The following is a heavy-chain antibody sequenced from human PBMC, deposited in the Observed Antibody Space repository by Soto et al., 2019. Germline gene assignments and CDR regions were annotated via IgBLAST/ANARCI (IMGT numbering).Heavy chain of an antibody. J-gene: IGHJ4*02. V-gene: IGHV2-5*02. Sequence: SGPTLVNPTQTLTLTCTFSGFSLSTSGVGVGWIRQPPGKALEWLALIYWDDDKRYSPSLKSRLTITKDTSKNQVVLTMTNMDPVDTATYYCARQVRGYDILTGYQEHGPVDYWGQGTLVNVS. CDR1: GFSLSTSGVG. CDR3: ARQVRGYDILTGYQEHGPVDY. D-gene: IGHD3-9*01. CDR2: IYWDDDK.